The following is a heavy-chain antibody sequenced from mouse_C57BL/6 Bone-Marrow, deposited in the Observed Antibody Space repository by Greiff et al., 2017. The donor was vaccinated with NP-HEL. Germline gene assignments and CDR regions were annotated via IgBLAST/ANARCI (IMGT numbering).Heavy chain of an antibody. Sequence: ESGGGLVQPGGSLKLSCAASGFTFSDYYMYWVRQTPEKRLEWVAYISNGGGSTYYPDTVKGRFTIYRDNAKNTLYLQMSRLKSEDTAMYYCARQGYWYFDVWGTGTTVTVSS. CDR3: ARQGYWYFDV. J-gene: IGHJ1*03. V-gene: IGHV5-12*01. CDR1: GFTFSDYY. CDR2: ISNGGGST.